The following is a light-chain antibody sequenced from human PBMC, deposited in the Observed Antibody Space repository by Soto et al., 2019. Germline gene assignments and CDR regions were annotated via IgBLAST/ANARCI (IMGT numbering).Light chain of an antibody. Sequence: DIQITQYPYALAASVGDRVCSTCQARQDFSNYLNWYQQKRGKAPKLLIYDASILETGVPSRFSGSGSGTDFTLTLSSLQPEDFATDDCQQSYSTPPSIGRGAQLEI. CDR2: DAS. CDR1: QDFSNY. V-gene: IGKV1-39*01. J-gene: IGKJ5*01. CDR3: QQSYSTPPS.